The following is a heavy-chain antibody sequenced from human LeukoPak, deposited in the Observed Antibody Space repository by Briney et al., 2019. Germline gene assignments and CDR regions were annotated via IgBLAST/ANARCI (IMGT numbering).Heavy chain of an antibody. CDR1: GGSISSGSYY. CDR2: IYTSGST. Sequence: PSETLSLTCTVSGGSISSGSYYWSWIRQPAGKGLEWIGRIYTSGSTHYNPSLKSRVTLSVNSSKNQFSLKLSSVTAADTGVYYCARGLIAAREYYLDSWGPGTLVTVSS. J-gene: IGHJ4*02. V-gene: IGHV4-61*02. D-gene: IGHD6-6*01. CDR3: ARGLIAAREYYLDS.